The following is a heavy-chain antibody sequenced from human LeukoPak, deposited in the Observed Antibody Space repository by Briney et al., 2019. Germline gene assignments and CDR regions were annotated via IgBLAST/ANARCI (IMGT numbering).Heavy chain of an antibody. CDR2: ISTSSTYI. J-gene: IGHJ4*02. CDR3: ATLRDTVTFDY. Sequence: PGGSLRLSCAASGFTFSSYGMNWVRQAPGKGLEWVSFISTSSTYIYYADSVKGRFTISRDDAKSSLFLQMNSLRAEDTAVYYCATLRDTVTFDYWGQGSLVTVSS. V-gene: IGHV3-21*01. D-gene: IGHD2-21*02. CDR1: GFTFSSYG.